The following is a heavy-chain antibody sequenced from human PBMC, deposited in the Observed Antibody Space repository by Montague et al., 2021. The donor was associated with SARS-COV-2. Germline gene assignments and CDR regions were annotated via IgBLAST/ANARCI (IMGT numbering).Heavy chain of an antibody. V-gene: IGHV4-59*12. CDR3: ARWGEYYDSPFYYDAMDV. CDR2: TSYSGST. J-gene: IGHJ6*02. D-gene: IGHD3-3*01. Sequence: SETLSLTCTVSGGSISPYYWSWIRQSPGKGLECIGYTSYSGSTDYNPSLKSRVTISIDTSKNQFSLKLSSVTAADTAVYYCARWGEYYDSPFYYDAMDVWGPGTTVTVSS. CDR1: GGSISPYY.